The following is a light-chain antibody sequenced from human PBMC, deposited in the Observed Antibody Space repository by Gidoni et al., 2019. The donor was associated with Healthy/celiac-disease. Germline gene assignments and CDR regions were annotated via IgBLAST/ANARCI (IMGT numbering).Light chain of an antibody. CDR2: GAS. CDR3: QQYNTWIT. Sequence: EIVLTQSPATLSVSPGESATLSCRASQSVSSNLAWYQQNPGQAPRLLIYGASTRATGIPARFSGSGSGTECTLTIISLQSEDVAFYYCQQYNTWITFGGXTKVEIK. J-gene: IGKJ4*01. CDR1: QSVSSN. V-gene: IGKV3-15*01.